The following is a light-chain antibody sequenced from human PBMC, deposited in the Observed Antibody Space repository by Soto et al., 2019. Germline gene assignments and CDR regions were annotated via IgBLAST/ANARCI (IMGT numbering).Light chain of an antibody. J-gene: IGLJ2*01. CDR3: FSYTSRSTLVE. V-gene: IGLV2-14*03. Sequence: QSALTQPASVSGSPGQSITISCTGTSSDIGGYDYVSWYQQHPGKAPKLMIYDVTNRPSGVSNRFSGSKSDNTASLTISGLQVEDEADYYCFSYTSRSTLVEIGGGTKLTVL. CDR2: DVT. CDR1: SSDIGGYDY.